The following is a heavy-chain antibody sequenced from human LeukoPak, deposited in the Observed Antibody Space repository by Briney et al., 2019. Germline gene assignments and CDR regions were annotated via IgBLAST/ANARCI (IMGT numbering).Heavy chain of an antibody. CDR1: GGSISSSY. D-gene: IGHD5-18*01. V-gene: IGHV4-59*01. Sequence: SETLSLTCTVSGGSISSSYWNWIRQPPGKGLEWIGYIYYSGGTNYNPSLKSRVTISVDTSKNQFSLKLSSVTAADTAVYYCARDGPERSMVTGYAFDIWGQGTMVTVSS. CDR2: IYYSGGT. J-gene: IGHJ3*02. CDR3: ARDGPERSMVTGYAFDI.